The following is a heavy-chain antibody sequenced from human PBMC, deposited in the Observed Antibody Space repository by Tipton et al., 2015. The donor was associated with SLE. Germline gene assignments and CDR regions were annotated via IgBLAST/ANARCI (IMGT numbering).Heavy chain of an antibody. J-gene: IGHJ6*02. CDR2: VYESGTT. CDR1: GGYITSDIYY. D-gene: IGHD2-15*01. Sequence: TLSLTCFVSGGYITSDIYYWGWIRQPPGKGLEWIGSVYESGTTYYNPSLKSRVAMSVDTSKTQFSLKRSSLTAAATAVYYCARVVAVVATPYYDMDVWGQGTTVTVPS. V-gene: IGHV4-39*07. CDR3: ARVVAVVATPYYDMDV.